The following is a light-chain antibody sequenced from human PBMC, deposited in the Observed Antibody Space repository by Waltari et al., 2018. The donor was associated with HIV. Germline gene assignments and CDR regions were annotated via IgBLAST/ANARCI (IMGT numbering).Light chain of an antibody. V-gene: IGKV4-1*01. CDR1: RTILYNRNY. CDR2: WAS. J-gene: IGKJ4*01. CDR3: QQYYTLRST. Sequence: DIVMTQSPDSLAVSLGARATVTCTSSRTILYNRNYLAWYQQKPRQAPKVLIYWASTRAFGVPDRFSGSGSGTNFSLTISRVQADDVAIYYCQQYYTLRSTFGGGTKVEIK.